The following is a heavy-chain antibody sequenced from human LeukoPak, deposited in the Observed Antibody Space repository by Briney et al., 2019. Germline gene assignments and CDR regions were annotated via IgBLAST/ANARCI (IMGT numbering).Heavy chain of an antibody. CDR2: IDPNSGGT. V-gene: IGHV1-2*02. CDR1: GYIFTDYY. CDR3: ARSRTPFYYYGMHV. J-gene: IGHJ6*02. Sequence: GASVKVSCTASGYIFTDYYIHWIRQAPGQGREWMGWIDPNSGGTHHAPNFQGRATMTRDTSSSTVYMDLSRLRSADTAIYYCARSRTPFYYYGMHVWGLGTSVTVSS. D-gene: IGHD1-1*01.